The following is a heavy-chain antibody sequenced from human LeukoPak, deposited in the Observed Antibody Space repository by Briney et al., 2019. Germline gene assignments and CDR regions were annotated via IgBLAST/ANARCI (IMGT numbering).Heavy chain of an antibody. V-gene: IGHV3-30*02. D-gene: IGHD3-3*01. CDR1: GFTFSSYG. CDR2: IRYDGSNK. CDR3: AKDPGDYDFWSGPNWLDP. Sequence: GGSLRLSCAASGFTFSSYGMHWVRQAPGKGLEWVAFIRYDGSNKYYADSVKGRFTISRDNAKNSLYLQMNSLRAEDTAVYYCAKDPGDYDFWSGPNWLDPWGQGTLVTVSS. J-gene: IGHJ5*02.